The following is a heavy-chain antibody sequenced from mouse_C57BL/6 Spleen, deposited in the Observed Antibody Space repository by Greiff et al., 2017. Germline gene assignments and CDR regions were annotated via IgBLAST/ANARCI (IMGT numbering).Heavy chain of an antibody. CDR1: GYTFTSYW. CDR2: IHPSDSDT. CDR3: AIDGGSYVGGYFDV. V-gene: IGHV1-74*01. D-gene: IGHD1-1*02. J-gene: IGHJ1*03. Sequence: VQLQQPGAELVKPGASVKVSCKASGYTFTSYWMHWVKQRPGQGLEWIGRIHPSDSDTNYNQKFKGKATLTVDKSSSTAYMQLSSLTSADSAFDYCAIDGGSYVGGYFDVWGTGTTVTVSS.